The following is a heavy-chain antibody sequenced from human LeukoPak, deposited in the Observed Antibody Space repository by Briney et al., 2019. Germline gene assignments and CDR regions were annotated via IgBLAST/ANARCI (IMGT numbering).Heavy chain of an antibody. D-gene: IGHD3-10*01. Sequence: GGSLRLSCAASGFTVSSNYMSWVRQAPGKGLEWVSVIYSGGSTYYADSVKGRFTISRDNSKNTLYLQMNSLRAEDTAVYYCARDRLPRGYDYWGQGTLSPSPQ. J-gene: IGHJ4*02. CDR3: ARDRLPRGYDY. V-gene: IGHV3-66*02. CDR1: GFTVSSNY. CDR2: IYSGGST.